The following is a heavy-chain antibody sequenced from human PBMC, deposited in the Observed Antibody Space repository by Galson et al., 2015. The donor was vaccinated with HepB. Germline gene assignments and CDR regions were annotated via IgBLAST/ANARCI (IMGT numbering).Heavy chain of an antibody. J-gene: IGHJ6*03. CDR3: ARGGVSLIDYYYYYMDV. V-gene: IGHV6-1*01. CDR2: TYYRSKWYN. Sequence: ISGDSVSSNSAAWNWIRQSPSRGLEWLGRTYYRSKWYNDYAVSVKSRITINPDTSKNQFSLQLNSVTPEDTAVYYCARGGVSLIDYYYYYMDVWGKGTTVTVSS. D-gene: IGHD3-16*01. CDR1: GDSVSSNSAA.